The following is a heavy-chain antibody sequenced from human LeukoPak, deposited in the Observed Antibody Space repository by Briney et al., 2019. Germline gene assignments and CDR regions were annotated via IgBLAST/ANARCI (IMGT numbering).Heavy chain of an antibody. CDR1: GGSISSGSYY. D-gene: IGHD2-2*01. J-gene: IGHJ4*02. CDR2: IYTSGST. V-gene: IGHV4-61*02. CDR3: ARQASHLDY. Sequence: SETLSPTCTVSGGSISSGSYYWSWIRQPAGKGLEWIGRIYTSGSTNYNPSLKSRVTISVDTSKNQFSLKLSSVTAADTAVYYCARQASHLDYWGQGTLVTVSS.